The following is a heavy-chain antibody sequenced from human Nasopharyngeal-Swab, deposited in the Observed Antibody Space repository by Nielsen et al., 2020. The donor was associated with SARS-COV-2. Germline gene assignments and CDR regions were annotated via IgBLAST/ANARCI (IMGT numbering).Heavy chain of an antibody. D-gene: IGHD2-15*01. J-gene: IGHJ4*02. CDR2: TRRKDFGGTT. Sequence: WIRQPPGKGLEWLGFTRRKDFGGTTEYAASVKGRFIISRDDSKSIAYLQINSLKTEDTAVYYCTRESCSDGNCHWGDYFDLWGQGTLVTVSS. V-gene: IGHV3-49*02. CDR3: TRESCSDGNCHWGDYFDL.